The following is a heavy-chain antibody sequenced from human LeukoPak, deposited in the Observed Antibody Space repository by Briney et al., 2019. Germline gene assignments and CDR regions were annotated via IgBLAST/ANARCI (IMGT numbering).Heavy chain of an antibody. D-gene: IGHD3-10*01. CDR1: GGSISSYY. CDR2: IYYSGST. J-gene: IGHJ5*02. CDR3: ARQGSGSYASWFDP. Sequence: PSETLSLTCTVSGGSISSYYWSWIRQPPGKGLEWIGYIYYSGSTNYNPSLKSRVTISVDTSKNQFSLKLSSVTAADTAVYYCARQGSGSYASWFDPWGQGTLVTVSS. V-gene: IGHV4-59*01.